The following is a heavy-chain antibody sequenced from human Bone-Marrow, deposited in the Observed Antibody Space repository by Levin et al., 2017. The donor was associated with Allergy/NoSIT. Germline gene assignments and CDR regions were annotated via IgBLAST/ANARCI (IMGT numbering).Heavy chain of an antibody. D-gene: IGHD5-12*01. CDR2: IYTSGST. V-gene: IGHV4-61*02. CDR3: ARGYSGYVKSAAYFDY. CDR1: GGSISSGSYY. J-gene: IGHJ4*02. Sequence: SQTLSLTCTVSGGSISSGSYYWSWIRQPAGKGLEWIGRIYTSGSTNYNPSLKSRVTISVDTSKNQFSLKLSSVTAADTAVYYCARGYSGYVKSAAYFDYWGQGTLVTVSS.